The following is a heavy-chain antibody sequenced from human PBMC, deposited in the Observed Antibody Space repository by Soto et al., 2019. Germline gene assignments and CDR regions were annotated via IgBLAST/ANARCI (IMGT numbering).Heavy chain of an antibody. Sequence: QVQLQESGPGLVKPSETRSLTCTVSGGSISSYYWSWIRQPAGKGLEWIGRIYTSGSTNYNPSLKSRVTMSVDTSKNQFSLKLSSVTAADTAVYYCARDLYNYDSSGYYDYWGQGTLVTVSS. V-gene: IGHV4-4*07. CDR2: IYTSGST. J-gene: IGHJ4*02. CDR3: ARDLYNYDSSGYYDY. CDR1: GGSISSYY. D-gene: IGHD3-22*01.